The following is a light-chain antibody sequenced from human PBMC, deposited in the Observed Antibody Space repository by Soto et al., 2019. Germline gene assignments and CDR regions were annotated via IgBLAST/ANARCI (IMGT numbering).Light chain of an antibody. Sequence: QSALTQPASVSGSPGQSITISCAGTRSDVGNYNLVSWYQQHPGKAPKLMIYEVNKRPSGVSNRFSGSKSGNTASLTISGLQAEDEDDYYCCSYAGSEPWAFGGGTKLTVL. J-gene: IGLJ3*02. V-gene: IGLV2-23*02. CDR2: EVN. CDR3: CSYAGSEPWA. CDR1: RSDVGNYNL.